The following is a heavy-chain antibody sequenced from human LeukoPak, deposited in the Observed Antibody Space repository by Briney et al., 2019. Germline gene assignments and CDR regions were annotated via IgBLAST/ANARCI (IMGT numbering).Heavy chain of an antibody. J-gene: IGHJ3*02. Sequence: ASVKVSCKASGHTFTGYYMHWVRRAPGQGLEWMGRINPNSGGTNYAQKFQGRVTMTRDTSISTAYMELSSLRSEDTAVYYCARDYGDYVDDAFDIWGQGTMVTVSS. V-gene: IGHV1-2*06. CDR1: GHTFTGYY. D-gene: IGHD4-17*01. CDR3: ARDYGDYVDDAFDI. CDR2: INPNSGGT.